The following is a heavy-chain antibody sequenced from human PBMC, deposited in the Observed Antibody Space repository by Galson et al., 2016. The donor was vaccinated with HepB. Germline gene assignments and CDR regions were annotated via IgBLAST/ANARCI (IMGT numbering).Heavy chain of an antibody. CDR2: IHHSGTT. D-gene: IGHD6-19*01. V-gene: IGHV4-38-2*02. J-gene: IGHJ4*01. Sequence: SETLSLTCSVSGYSIRSGYHWGWSRQPPGKGLEWIGIIHHSGTTYYSQVLESRVTISVDTSSNQFFLNLRSVTAADTAVYYCARHWGKDDGWSEDWGQGTLVIVSS. CDR3: ARHWGKDDGWSED. CDR1: GYSIRSGYH.